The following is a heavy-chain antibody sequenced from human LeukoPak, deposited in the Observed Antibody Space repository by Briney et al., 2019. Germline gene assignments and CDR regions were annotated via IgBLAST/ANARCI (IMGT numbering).Heavy chain of an antibody. CDR1: GGSISSYY. V-gene: IGHV4-59*01. Sequence: SETLSLTCTVSGGSISSYYWSWIRQPPGKGLEWIGYIYYSGSTNYNPSLKSRVTISVDTSKNQFSLKLSSVTAADTAVYYCARTVEYSSSSQAFDYWGQETLVTVSS. CDR3: ARTVEYSSSSQAFDY. J-gene: IGHJ4*02. CDR2: IYYSGST. D-gene: IGHD6-6*01.